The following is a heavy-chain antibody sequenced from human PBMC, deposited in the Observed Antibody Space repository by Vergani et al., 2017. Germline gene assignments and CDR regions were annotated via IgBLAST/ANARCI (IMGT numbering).Heavy chain of an antibody. Sequence: QVQLVESGGGVVQPGRSLRLSCAASGFTFSSYGMHWVRQAPGKGLEWVAVIWYDGSNKYYADSVKGRFTISRDNSKNTLYLQMNSLRAEDTAVYYCARDQEPFYYDFWSGPIRGAFDIWGQGTTVTVSS. V-gene: IGHV3-33*01. D-gene: IGHD3-3*01. CDR3: ARDQEPFYYDFWSGPIRGAFDI. CDR1: GFTFSSYG. CDR2: IWYDGSNK. J-gene: IGHJ3*02.